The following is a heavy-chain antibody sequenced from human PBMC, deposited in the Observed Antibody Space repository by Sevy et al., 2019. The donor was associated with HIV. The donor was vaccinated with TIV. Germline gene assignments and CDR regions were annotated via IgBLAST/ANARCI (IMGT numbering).Heavy chain of an antibody. Sequence: ASVKVSCKASGYNFNNYYIHWVRQAPGQGLQWMGVINPTSSSTYYPPKFQGRVTMTRDTSTSTVSLDLSSLRSEDTAVYYCARGDGTGRCFDSWDQGTLVTVSS. CDR1: GYNFNNYY. CDR2: INPTSSST. D-gene: IGHD1-26*01. CDR3: ARGDGTGRCFDS. J-gene: IGHJ4*02. V-gene: IGHV1-46*02.